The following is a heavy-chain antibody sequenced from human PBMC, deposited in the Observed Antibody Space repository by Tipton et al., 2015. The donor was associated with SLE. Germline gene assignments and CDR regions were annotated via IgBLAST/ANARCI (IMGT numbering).Heavy chain of an antibody. CDR2: ISWNGGDI. J-gene: IGHJ4*02. CDR3: TKGMYASSWYLMDS. V-gene: IGHV3-9*01. Sequence: SLRLSCAASGFTFDNYAMHWVRQAPGKGLEWVSGISWNGGDIGYVDSVRGRFTISRDNSHESLYLQMNSLRPEDTALYYCTKGMYASSWYLMDSWGQGTRVTVSS. CDR1: GFTFDNYA. D-gene: IGHD6-13*01.